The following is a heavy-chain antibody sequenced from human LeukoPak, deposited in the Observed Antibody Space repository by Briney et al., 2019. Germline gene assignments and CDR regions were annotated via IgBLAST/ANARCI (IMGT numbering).Heavy chain of an antibody. Sequence: PSETLSLTCTVSGGSISSSSYYWGWIRQPPGKGLEWIGYIYYSGSTNYNPSLKSRVTISVDTSKNQFSLKLSSVTAADTAVYYCARLYRYCSGGSCYPNWFDPWGQGTLVTVSS. J-gene: IGHJ5*02. CDR3: ARLYRYCSGGSCYPNWFDP. D-gene: IGHD2-15*01. V-gene: IGHV4-61*05. CDR1: GGSISSSSYY. CDR2: IYYSGST.